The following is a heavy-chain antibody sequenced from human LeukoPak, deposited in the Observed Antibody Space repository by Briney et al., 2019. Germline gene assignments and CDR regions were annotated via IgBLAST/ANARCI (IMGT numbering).Heavy chain of an antibody. CDR3: ARDLRELRY. J-gene: IGHJ4*02. CDR1: GFTFSSYG. Sequence: GGSLRLSCAASGFTFSSYGMNWVRQAPGKGLEWVANIKQDGSEKYYVDSVKGRFTISRDNAKNSLYLQMNSLRAEDTAVYYCARDLRELRYWGQGTLVTVSS. V-gene: IGHV3-7*01. CDR2: IKQDGSEK. D-gene: IGHD1-26*01.